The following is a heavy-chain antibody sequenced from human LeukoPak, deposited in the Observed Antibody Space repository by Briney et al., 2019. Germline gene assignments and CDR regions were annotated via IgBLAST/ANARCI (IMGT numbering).Heavy chain of an antibody. J-gene: IGHJ4*02. CDR2: MNPNSGNT. Sequence: GASVKVSCKASEYTSTSYDINWVRQATGQGLEWMGWMNPNSGNTGYAQKFQGRVTMTRNTSISTAYMELSSLRSEDTAVYYCAREMATKAYVIDYWGQGTLVTVSS. CDR1: EYTSTSYD. V-gene: IGHV1-8*01. D-gene: IGHD5-24*01. CDR3: AREMATKAYVIDY.